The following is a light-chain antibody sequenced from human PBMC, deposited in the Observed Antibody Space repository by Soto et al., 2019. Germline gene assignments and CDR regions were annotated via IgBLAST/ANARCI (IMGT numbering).Light chain of an antibody. CDR3: TSYSSSDIFSV. J-gene: IGLJ1*01. CDR2: QVT. V-gene: IGLV2-14*01. CDR1: SSDIGGYYY. Sequence: QSALTQPASVSGSPGQSITISCTGTSSDIGGYYYVSWYQHHPGKAPKLLIYQVTNRPSRVSNRFSGSKSGNTASLTISRLQDDDEADYYCTSYSSSDIFSVFGTWTKVTVL.